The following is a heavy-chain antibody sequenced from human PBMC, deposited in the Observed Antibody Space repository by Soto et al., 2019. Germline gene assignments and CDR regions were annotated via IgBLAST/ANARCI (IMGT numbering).Heavy chain of an antibody. J-gene: IGHJ4*02. D-gene: IGHD2-2*01. CDR3: ARGSVPAPALLDH. CDR1: GLMFSSYG. CDR2: MSYDGGTK. Sequence: GGSLRLSCAASGLMFSSYGMNWVRQAPGKGLEWVADMSYDGGTKYYAESVKGRFTISRDNPKNTLYLQMNSLTTEDTAVYYCARGSVPAPALLDHWGQGTLVTVSS. V-gene: IGHV3-30-3*01.